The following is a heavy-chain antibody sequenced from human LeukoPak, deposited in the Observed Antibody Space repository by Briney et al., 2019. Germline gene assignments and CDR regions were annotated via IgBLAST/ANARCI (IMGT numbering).Heavy chain of an antibody. D-gene: IGHD3-16*01. Sequence: LSLTCAVYGGSFSGYYWSWIRQPPGKGLEWVAVISKDGNDKYYADSVKGRCTISRDNSRNMLYLQVNSLRAEDTAVYYCARDLIRGGQGTLVTVSS. CDR3: ARDLIR. CDR2: ISKDGNDK. V-gene: IGHV3-30*03. CDR1: GGSFSGYY. J-gene: IGHJ4*02.